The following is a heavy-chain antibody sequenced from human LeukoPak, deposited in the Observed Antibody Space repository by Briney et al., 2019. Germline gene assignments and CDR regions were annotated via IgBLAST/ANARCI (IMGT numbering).Heavy chain of an antibody. D-gene: IGHD2-15*01. CDR2: MSSSDDGR. CDR1: RFSFSSYA. Sequence: GGSLRLTCATSRFSFSSYAMSWVRQAPGKGLEWVSAMSSSDDGRYYAASVRGRFTISRDTSRSTLYLQMNSLRAEDAAVYYCAKAPVTSCRGAFCYPFDYWGQGTLVTVSS. V-gene: IGHV3-23*01. CDR3: AKAPVTSCRGAFCYPFDY. J-gene: IGHJ4*02.